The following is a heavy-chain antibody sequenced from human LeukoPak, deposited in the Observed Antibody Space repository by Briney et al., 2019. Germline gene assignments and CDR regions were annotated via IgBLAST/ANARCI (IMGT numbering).Heavy chain of an antibody. V-gene: IGHV3-53*01. D-gene: IGHD1-26*01. CDR1: GFTVSSNY. Sequence: GGSLRLSCAASGFTVSSNYMSWVRQAPGKGLEWVSIIYSGGSTFYADSVKGRFTISRDDSENTLYLQMNSLRAEDTAVYYCARGGSYLSAFDIWGQGTMVTVSS. CDR3: ARGGSYLSAFDI. CDR2: IYSGGST. J-gene: IGHJ3*02.